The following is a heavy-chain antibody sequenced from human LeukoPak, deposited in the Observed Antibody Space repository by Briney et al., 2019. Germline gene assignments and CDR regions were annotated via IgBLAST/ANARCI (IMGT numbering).Heavy chain of an antibody. Sequence: KPGESLKISCKASGYSFTNYWIGWVRQMPGKGLEWMGIIYPSDSDTTYSPSFQGQVTISADKSISTAYLQWSSLKASDTGMYYCARPSNSGYDFWGQGALVTVSS. D-gene: IGHD5-12*01. J-gene: IGHJ4*02. CDR1: GYSFTNYW. V-gene: IGHV5-51*01. CDR2: IYPSDSDT. CDR3: ARPSNSGYDF.